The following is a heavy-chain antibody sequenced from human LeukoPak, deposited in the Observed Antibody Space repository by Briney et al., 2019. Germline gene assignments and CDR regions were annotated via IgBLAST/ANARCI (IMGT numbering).Heavy chain of an antibody. CDR2: IYHSGST. D-gene: IGHD7-27*01. CDR1: GYSISSGYF. CDR3: ARQTGAYYYYMDV. Sequence: SETLSLTCTVSGYSISSGYFWGWIRQPPGKGLECIGTIYHSGSTYYNPSLKSRVTISVDTSKNQFSLKLSSVTAADAAVYYCARQTGAYYYYMDVWGKGTTVTVSS. J-gene: IGHJ6*03. V-gene: IGHV4-38-2*02.